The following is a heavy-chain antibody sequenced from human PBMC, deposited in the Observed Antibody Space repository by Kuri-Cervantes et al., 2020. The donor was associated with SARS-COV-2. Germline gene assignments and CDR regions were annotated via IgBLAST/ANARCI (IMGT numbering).Heavy chain of an antibody. CDR1: GYTFTSNY. V-gene: IGHV1-46*01. CDR3: ARAMAGTRDAFDL. Sequence: ASVKGSCKASGYTFTSNYMHWVRQAPAQGLEWMGLINPSGGSTSYAQKFQGRVTMTRDTSTSTFYMELSSLRSEDTAVYYCARAMAGTRDAFDLWGQGTMVTVSS. D-gene: IGHD6-19*01. CDR2: INPSGGST. J-gene: IGHJ3*01.